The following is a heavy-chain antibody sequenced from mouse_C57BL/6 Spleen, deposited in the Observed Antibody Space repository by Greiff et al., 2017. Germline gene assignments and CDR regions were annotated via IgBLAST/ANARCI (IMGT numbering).Heavy chain of an antibody. CDR3: AKTAQSVGFAY. Sequence: EVQGVESGPELVKPGASVKISCKASGYSFTGYYMNWVKQSPEKSLEWIGEINPSTGGTTYNQKFKAKATLTVDKSSSTAYMQLKSLTSEDSAVYYCAKTAQSVGFAYWGQGTLVTVSA. J-gene: IGHJ3*01. CDR2: INPSTGGT. V-gene: IGHV1-42*01. CDR1: GYSFTGYY. D-gene: IGHD3-2*02.